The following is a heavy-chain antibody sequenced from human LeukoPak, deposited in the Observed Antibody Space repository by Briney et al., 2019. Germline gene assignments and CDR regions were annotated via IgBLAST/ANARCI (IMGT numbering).Heavy chain of an antibody. D-gene: IGHD6-13*01. V-gene: IGHV1-2*02. CDR3: ARDSAAVTYMDV. Sequence: ASVKVSCKASGYTFTDYYLHWVRQAPGQGLEWMGWFNPNSGGTYYAQKFQGRVTMTRDTSISTAYMELSRLRSDDTAVYYCARDSAAVTYMDVWGKGTTVTVSS. CDR2: FNPNSGGT. J-gene: IGHJ6*03. CDR1: GYTFTDYY.